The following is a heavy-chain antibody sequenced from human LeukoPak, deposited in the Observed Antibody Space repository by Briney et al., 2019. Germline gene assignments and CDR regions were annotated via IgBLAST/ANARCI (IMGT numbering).Heavy chain of an antibody. CDR2: IIVDSGNT. CDR3: AADSTPMVRGIIIAFGY. CDR1: GFTFSGSA. V-gene: IGHV1-58*01. D-gene: IGHD3-10*01. Sequence: ASVKVSCKASGFTFSGSAVQWVRQARGQRLEWLGWIIVDSGNTHYVQKLQERVTITRDKSTNTAYMELSSLRSEDTAVYYCAADSTPMVRGIIIAFGYWGQGTQVTVSS. J-gene: IGHJ4*02.